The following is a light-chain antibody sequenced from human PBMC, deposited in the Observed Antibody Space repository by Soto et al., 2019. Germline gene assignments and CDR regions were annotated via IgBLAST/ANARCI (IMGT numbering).Light chain of an antibody. Sequence: EIVLTQSPGTLSLSPGERATLSCRASQSIRSHYLAWYQQKPGQAPRLLISGAHNRAPGIPDRFSGSESGTDFTLRISRLEPEDFAVYYCQQYGSSVTFGQGTKVDIK. J-gene: IGKJ1*01. CDR1: QSIRSHY. V-gene: IGKV3-20*01. CDR2: GAH. CDR3: QQYGSSVT.